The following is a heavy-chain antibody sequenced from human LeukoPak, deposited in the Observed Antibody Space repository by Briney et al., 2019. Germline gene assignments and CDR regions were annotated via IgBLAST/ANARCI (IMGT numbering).Heavy chain of an antibody. CDR3: ASRKWETADFDY. J-gene: IGHJ4*02. Sequence: SETLSLTCTVSGGSISSSSYYWGWIRQPPGKGLEWIGSIYYSGSTYYNPSLKSRVTISVDTSKNQFSLKLSSVTAADTAVYYCASRKWETADFDYWGQGTLVTVSS. D-gene: IGHD1-26*01. CDR2: IYYSGST. V-gene: IGHV4-39*07. CDR1: GGSISSSSYY.